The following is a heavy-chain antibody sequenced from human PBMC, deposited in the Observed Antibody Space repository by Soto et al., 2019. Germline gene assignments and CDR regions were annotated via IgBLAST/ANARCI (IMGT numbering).Heavy chain of an antibody. CDR1: GFTWGDEA. J-gene: IGHJ6*02. CDR3: SRLLGPYYYYGMDV. Sequence: GGSLRICCTAAGFTWGDEAMRWFRQAPGKGLVWGGFIRSKAYSGATDYAASVKGRFTISRDDFKNIASLQMNSLKTEDTAVYYCSRLLGPYYYYGMDVWGPGTTVTVSS. D-gene: IGHD3-10*01. V-gene: IGHV3-49*03. CDR2: IRSKAYSGAT.